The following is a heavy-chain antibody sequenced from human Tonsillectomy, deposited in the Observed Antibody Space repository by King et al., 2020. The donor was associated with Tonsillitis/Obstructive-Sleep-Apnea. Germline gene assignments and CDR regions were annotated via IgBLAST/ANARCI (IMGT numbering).Heavy chain of an antibody. CDR1: EFTFSDYY. Sequence: HVQLVESGGGFVKPGGSLRLSCAASEFTFSDYYMSWIRQAPGRGLEWIAYISSSSSSYTNYADSVKGRFTVSRDNAKKSLYLQMNSLRVDDTAVYYCARGSDGWNGVRRFDYWGQGTRVTVSS. J-gene: IGHJ4*02. CDR2: ISSSSSSYT. CDR3: ARGSDGWNGVRRFDY. V-gene: IGHV3-11*05. D-gene: IGHD1-1*01.